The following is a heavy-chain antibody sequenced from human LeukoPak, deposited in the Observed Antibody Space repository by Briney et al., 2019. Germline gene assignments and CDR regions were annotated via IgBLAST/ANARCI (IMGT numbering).Heavy chain of an antibody. CDR3: ARGRGTLSSSWSLH. J-gene: IGHJ4*02. CDR1: GYTFPGYY. CDR2: INPNNGGT. V-gene: IGHV1-2*02. D-gene: IGHD6-13*01. Sequence: ASVKVSCKASGYTFPGYYVHWVRQAPGQGLEWMGWINPNNGGTNYAQKFQGRVTMTRDTSTSTAYMELSRLRSDDTAVYYCARGRGTLSSSWSLHWGQGTLVTVSS.